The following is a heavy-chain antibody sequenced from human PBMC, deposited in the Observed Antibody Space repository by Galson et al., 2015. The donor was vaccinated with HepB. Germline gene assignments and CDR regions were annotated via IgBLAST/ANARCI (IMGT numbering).Heavy chain of an antibody. D-gene: IGHD3-3*01. CDR1: GFTFSSYT. V-gene: IGHV3-30-3*01. CDR2: ISHDGSIK. J-gene: IGHJ3*02. Sequence: SLRLSCAASGFTFSSYTIHWVRQAPDKGLEWVAVISHDGSIKKYPDSVKGRFTISRDNSKNTLYLQMNSLTTEDTAVYYCARELTIFGVVIVRYDAFDIWGQGTMVTVSS. CDR3: ARELTIFGVVIVRYDAFDI.